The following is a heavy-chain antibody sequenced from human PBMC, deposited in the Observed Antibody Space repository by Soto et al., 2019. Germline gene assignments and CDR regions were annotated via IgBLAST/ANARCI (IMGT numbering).Heavy chain of an antibody. J-gene: IGHJ4*02. CDR3: ATRGY. CDR2: LYNDDRT. Sequence: EVQLVESGGGLIQPGGSLRLSCAASGFAVSSDFMTWIRQAPGKGLEWVSILYNDDRTYYTDSVKGRFTISRDNSKNTLYLQMNSLRAEDTAVYHCATRGYWRQGTLVTVSS. V-gene: IGHV3-53*01. CDR1: GFAVSSDF.